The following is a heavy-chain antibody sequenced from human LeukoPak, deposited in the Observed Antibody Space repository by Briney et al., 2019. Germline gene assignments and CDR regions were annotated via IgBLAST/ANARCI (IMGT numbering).Heavy chain of an antibody. CDR1: GFTFSNYW. J-gene: IGHJ4*02. CDR2: IKPDGSEK. CDR3: ARLGNFDY. V-gene: IGHV3-7*01. D-gene: IGHD7-27*01. Sequence: PGGSLRLSCAASGFTFSNYWMSWVRQAPGKGLEWVANIKPDGSEKYYVDFVKGRFTISRDNAKNSLFLQMNTLRAEDTAFYYCARLGNFDYWGQGTLVTVSS.